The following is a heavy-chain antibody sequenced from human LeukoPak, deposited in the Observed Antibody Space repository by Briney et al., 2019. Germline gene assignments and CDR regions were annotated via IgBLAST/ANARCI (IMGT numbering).Heavy chain of an antibody. V-gene: IGHV3-74*01. J-gene: IGHJ4*02. Sequence: PGGSLRLSCAASGFTFSSYWMHWVRQAPGKGLVWVSRINSDGITTSYADSVKGRFTISRDNAKDTLYLQMNSLTAEDTALYYCARVILVASGSDYWGQGTLVTVSS. CDR1: GFTFSSYW. CDR3: ARVILVASGSDY. CDR2: INSDGITT. D-gene: IGHD2-15*01.